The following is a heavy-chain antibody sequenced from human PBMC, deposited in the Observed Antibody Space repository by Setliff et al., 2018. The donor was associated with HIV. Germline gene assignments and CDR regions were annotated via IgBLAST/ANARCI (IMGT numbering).Heavy chain of an antibody. V-gene: IGHV4-31*03. CDR1: GSSFSSGIYY. CDR3: ARASRWGSIPFDY. J-gene: IGHJ4*02. Sequence: PSETLSLTCNVSGSSFSSGIYYWSWIRQHPGKGLEWIGYIYNSGGTYYNPSLKSRITMSIDTSKNQFSLKLNSVTAADTAVYFCARASRWGSIPFDYWGQGTLVTVSS. D-gene: IGHD2-21*01. CDR2: IYNSGGT.